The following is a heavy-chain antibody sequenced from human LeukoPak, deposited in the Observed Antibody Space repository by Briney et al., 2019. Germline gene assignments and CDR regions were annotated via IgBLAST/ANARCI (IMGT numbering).Heavy chain of an antibody. D-gene: IGHD2-2*01. V-gene: IGHV1-18*01. CDR1: GYTFTSYG. CDR3: ALSCSSTNCYGPIDAFDI. J-gene: IGHJ3*02. CDR2: ISAYNGNT. Sequence: ASVKVSCKASGYTFTSYGISWVRQAPGQGLEWMGWISAYNGNTNYAQKLQGRVTMTTDTSTSTAYMELRSLRSDDTAVYYCALSCSSTNCYGPIDAFDIWGQGTMVTVSS.